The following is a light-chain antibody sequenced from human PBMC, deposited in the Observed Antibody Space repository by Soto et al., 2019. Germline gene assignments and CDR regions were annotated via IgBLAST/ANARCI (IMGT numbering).Light chain of an antibody. CDR1: QSVSSSY. CDR2: GAS. CDR3: QQYGSTPLT. Sequence: EIVLTQSPGTLSLSPGERATRSCRASQSVSSSYLAWYQQKPGQAPSLLIYGASSRATGIPDRFSGSGSGTDFTLTISRLEPEDFAVYYCQQYGSTPLTFGGGTKVEIK. J-gene: IGKJ4*01. V-gene: IGKV3-20*01.